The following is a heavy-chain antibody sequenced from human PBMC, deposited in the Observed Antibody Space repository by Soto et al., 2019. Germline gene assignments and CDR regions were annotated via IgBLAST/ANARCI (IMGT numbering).Heavy chain of an antibody. V-gene: IGHV1-18*01. CDR3: ARDGNYDILTGFFHRDYYYHYRMDV. CDR1: GYTFTSYG. Sequence: ASVKVSCKASGYTFTSYGISWVRQAPGQGLEWMGWISAYNGNTNYAQKLQGRVTMTTDTSTSTAYMELRSLRSDDTAVYYCARDGNYDILTGFFHRDYYYHYRMDVWGQGSKVPVSS. D-gene: IGHD3-9*01. CDR2: ISAYNGNT. J-gene: IGHJ6*02.